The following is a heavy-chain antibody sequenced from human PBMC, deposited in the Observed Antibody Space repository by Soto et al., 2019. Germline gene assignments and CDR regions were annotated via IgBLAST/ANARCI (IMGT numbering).Heavy chain of an antibody. Sequence: QVQLQQWGAGLLKPSETLSLTCAVYGGSFSGYYWSWIRQPPGKGLEWIGEINHSGSTNYNPSLKSGVTISVDTSKNQFSLKLSSVTAADTAVYYCARGPLKSFPRPKAYYYYYMDVWGKGTTVTVSS. CDR2: INHSGST. V-gene: IGHV4-34*01. CDR3: ARGPLKSFPRPKAYYYYYMDV. CDR1: GGSFSGYY. J-gene: IGHJ6*03. D-gene: IGHD1-26*01.